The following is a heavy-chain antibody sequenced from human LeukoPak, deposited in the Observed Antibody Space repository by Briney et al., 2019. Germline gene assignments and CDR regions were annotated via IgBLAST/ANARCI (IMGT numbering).Heavy chain of an antibody. V-gene: IGHV3-7*01. J-gene: IGHJ3*02. CDR1: GVTFSDYY. D-gene: IGHD6-13*01. CDR2: IKQDGSAK. Sequence: GGSLRLSCSAPGVTFSDYYSMNWVRQAPGKGLEGVDNIKQDGSAKYYVDSVKGRFTISRDNAKNSLYLQMNSLRAEDTAVYYCARDYSSSWLVPDAFDIWGQGTMVTVSS. CDR3: ARDYSSSWLVPDAFDI.